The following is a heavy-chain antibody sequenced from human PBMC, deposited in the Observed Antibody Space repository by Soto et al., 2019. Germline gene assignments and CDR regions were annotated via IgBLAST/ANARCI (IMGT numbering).Heavy chain of an antibody. D-gene: IGHD6-13*01. CDR3: ARVVIAEGVYFDY. Sequence: PSETLSLTCAVSGGSISIGGYPWSWIRQPPGKGLGWIGYIYHSGSTYYNPSLKSRVTISVDRSKNQFSLKLSSVTAADTAVYYCARVVIAEGVYFDYWGQGTLVTVSS. CDR1: GGSISIGGYP. V-gene: IGHV4-30-2*01. CDR2: IYHSGST. J-gene: IGHJ4*02.